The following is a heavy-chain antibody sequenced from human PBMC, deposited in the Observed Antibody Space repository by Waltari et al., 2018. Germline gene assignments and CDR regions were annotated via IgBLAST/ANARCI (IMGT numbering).Heavy chain of an antibody. J-gene: IGHJ6*02. V-gene: IGHV4-34*01. CDR3: ARAVPLWSYPYYYYYGMDV. Sequence: QVQLQQWGAGLLKPSETLSLTCAVYGGSFSGYYWRWIRQPPGKGLEWIGEINHSGSTNYNPSLKSRVTISVHTSKNQFSLKLSSVSAADTAVYYCARAVPLWSYPYYYYYGMDVWGQGTTVTVSS. CDR1: GGSFSGYY. CDR2: INHSGST. D-gene: IGHD2-21*01.